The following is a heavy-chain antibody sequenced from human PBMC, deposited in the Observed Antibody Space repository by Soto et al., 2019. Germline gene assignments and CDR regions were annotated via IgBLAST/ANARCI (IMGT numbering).Heavy chain of an antibody. CDR1: GYTFTGYY. J-gene: IGHJ6*02. V-gene: IGHV1-2*04. CDR3: ARAAPYYDFFDGYYYYGMDV. CDR2: INPNSGGT. D-gene: IGHD3-3*01. Sequence: GASVKVSCKATGYTFTGYYMHWVRQAPGQGLEWMGWINPNSGGTNYAQKFQGWVTMTRDTSISTAYMELSGLRSDDTAVYYCARAAPYYDFFDGYYYYGMDVWGQGTTVTVSS.